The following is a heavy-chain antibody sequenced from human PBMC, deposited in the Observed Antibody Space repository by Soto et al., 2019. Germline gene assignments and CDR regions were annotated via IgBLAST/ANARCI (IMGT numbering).Heavy chain of an antibody. CDR3: ISRGS. J-gene: IGHJ1*01. CDR2: LNQDGSEI. Sequence: EVQVVESGGGLVQPGGSLRLSCAASGFSFSHHWMTWVRQAPGKGLEWVASLNQDGSEIYCVDSAKGRFTICRDNAKTSLYLQMTVLRAEDTAVYYCISRGSWGWGTLVSVSS. V-gene: IGHV3-7*02. D-gene: IGHD3-16*01. CDR1: GFSFSHHW.